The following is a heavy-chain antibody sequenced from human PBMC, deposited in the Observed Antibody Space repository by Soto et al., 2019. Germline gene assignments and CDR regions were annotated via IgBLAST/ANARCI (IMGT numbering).Heavy chain of an antibody. J-gene: IGHJ6*02. CDR1: GYTFIGYY. D-gene: IGHD2-21*02. CDR3: ARDLYHGVVTAQEGRGMDV. Sequence: ASLKVSFKASGYTFIGYYMHWVRQAPGQGLEWMGWINPKSGGTKYAQKCQGRVTMTRDTSISTAYIELSRLRSDDTAVYYCARDLYHGVVTAQEGRGMDVWGQGTTVTFSS. CDR2: INPKSGGT. V-gene: IGHV1-2*02.